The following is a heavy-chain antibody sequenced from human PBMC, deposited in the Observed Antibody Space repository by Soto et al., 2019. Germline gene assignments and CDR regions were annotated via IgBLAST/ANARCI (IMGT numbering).Heavy chain of an antibody. V-gene: IGHV4-31*03. CDR3: ARGVADRLGGSWFDP. J-gene: IGHJ5*02. Sequence: SETLSLTCTVSGGSISSGGYYWSWIRQHPGKGLEWIGYIYYSGSTYYNPSLKSRVTISVETSKNHFSLKLSSVTAADTAVYYCARGVADRLGGSWFDPWGQGTLVTVSS. D-gene: IGHD6-6*01. CDR1: GGSISSGGYY. CDR2: IYYSGST.